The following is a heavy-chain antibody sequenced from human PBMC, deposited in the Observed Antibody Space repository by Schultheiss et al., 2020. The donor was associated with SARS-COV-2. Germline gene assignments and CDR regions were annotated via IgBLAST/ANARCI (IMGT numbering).Heavy chain of an antibody. CDR1: GYTFTSYG. CDR3: AKASHPLVVVPDYYYMDV. V-gene: IGHV1-69*04. CDR2: IIPILGIA. Sequence: SVKVSCKASGYTFTSYGISWVRQAPGQGLEWMGRIIPILGIANYAQKFQGRVTITADKSTSTAYMELSSLRSEDTAVYYCAKASHPLVVVPDYYYMDVWGKGTTVTVSS. J-gene: IGHJ6*03. D-gene: IGHD2-2*01.